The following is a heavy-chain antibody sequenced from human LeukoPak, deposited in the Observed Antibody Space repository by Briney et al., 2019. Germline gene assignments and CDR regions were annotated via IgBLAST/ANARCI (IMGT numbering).Heavy chain of an antibody. CDR2: IYSGGNT. CDR1: GFTVSSTS. Sequence: GGSLRLSCAASGFTVSSTSMSWVRQAPGKGLEWVSVIYSGGNTYYADSVKGRFTVSRDDSENTLYLQMNSLRAEDTAVYYCAKETLRFGELVQDFAWGQGTLVTVSS. D-gene: IGHD3-10*01. J-gene: IGHJ5*02. CDR3: AKETLRFGELVQDFA. V-gene: IGHV3-53*01.